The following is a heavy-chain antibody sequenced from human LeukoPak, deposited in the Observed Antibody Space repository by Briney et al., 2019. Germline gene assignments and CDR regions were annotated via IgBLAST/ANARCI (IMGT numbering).Heavy chain of an antibody. D-gene: IGHD3-22*01. CDR2: IRYDGSNK. V-gene: IGHV3-30*02. J-gene: IGHJ4*02. CDR1: GFTFSSYG. Sequence: PGGSLRLSCAASGFTFSSYGMHWVRQAPGKGLEWVAFIRYDGSNKNYADSAKGRFTISRDNSKNTLYLQMNSLRAEDTAVYYCARVSYYYDTRVYWGQGTLVTVSS. CDR3: ARVSYYYDTRVY.